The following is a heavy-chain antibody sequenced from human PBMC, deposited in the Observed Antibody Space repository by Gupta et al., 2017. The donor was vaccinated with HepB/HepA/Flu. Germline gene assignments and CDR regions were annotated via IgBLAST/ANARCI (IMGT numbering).Heavy chain of an antibody. D-gene: IGHD2-2*01. Sequence: QLSESGGGLVPPGWPMRLFCAASGYIVNNYVMSWVRQAPGKWLEWVPGVSRSGETTFHVDAGKGRFTISRDNYKNTLDMQMSSLRXEXTAVYYXARVEPAAVADPRGGIDHWGQGTLVTVSS. J-gene: IGHJ4*02. CDR3: ARVEPAAVADPRGGIDH. V-gene: IGHV3-23*01. CDR1: GYIVNNYV. CDR2: VSRSGETT.